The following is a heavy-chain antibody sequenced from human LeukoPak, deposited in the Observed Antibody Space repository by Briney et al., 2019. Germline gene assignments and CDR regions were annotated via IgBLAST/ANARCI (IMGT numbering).Heavy chain of an antibody. CDR3: ARAIYRSSSWSFYYYYGMDV. V-gene: IGHV3-13*01. CDR2: ICTAGDT. J-gene: IGHJ6*02. D-gene: IGHD6-13*01. CDR1: GFTFSSYD. Sequence: GGSLRLSCAASGFTFSSYDMHWVRQATGKGLEWVSAICTAGDTYYPGSVKGRFTISRENAKNSLYLQMNSLRAGDTAVYYCARAIYRSSSWSFYYYYGMDVWGQGTTVTVSS.